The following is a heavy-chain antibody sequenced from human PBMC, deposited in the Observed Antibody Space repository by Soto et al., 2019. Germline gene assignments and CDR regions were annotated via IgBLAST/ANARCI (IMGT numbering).Heavy chain of an antibody. CDR3: AREAHTAMVFYFDY. D-gene: IGHD5-18*01. CDR2: IIPILGIA. V-gene: IGHV1-69*04. CDR1: GYTLTELS. J-gene: IGHJ4*02. Sequence: SVKVSCKVSGYTLTELSMHWVRQAPGKGLEWMGRIIPILGIANYAQKFQGRVTITADKSTSTAYMELSSLRSEDTAVYYCAREAHTAMVFYFDYWGQGTLVTV.